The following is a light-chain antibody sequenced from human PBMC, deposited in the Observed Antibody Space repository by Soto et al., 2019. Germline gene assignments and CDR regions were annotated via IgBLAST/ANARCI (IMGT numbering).Light chain of an antibody. Sequence: AIRMTQSPSSLSASTVDRVTITCRASQGISSYLAGYQQKPGKAPKLLIYAASTLQSGVPSRFSGSGSGTDFTLTISGLQSEDFATYYCQQYYIYPRTFGQGTKVEIK. J-gene: IGKJ1*01. CDR1: QGISSY. V-gene: IGKV1-8*01. CDR3: QQYYIYPRT. CDR2: AAS.